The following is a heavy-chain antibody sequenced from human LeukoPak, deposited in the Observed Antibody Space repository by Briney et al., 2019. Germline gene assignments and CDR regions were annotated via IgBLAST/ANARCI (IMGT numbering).Heavy chain of an antibody. CDR2: IRSRGSTI. J-gene: IGHJ4*02. Sequence: PGGSLRLSCSASGFTLSDYYMSWVRQAPGKGLEWVSYIRSRGSTIYYADSVKGRFTISRDNAKNSLYLQMNSLRAEDTAVYYCARDHGYCDILTGYYDGDPIPDYWGQGTLVTVSS. D-gene: IGHD3-9*01. CDR3: ARDHGYCDILTGYYDGDPIPDY. CDR1: GFTLSDYY. V-gene: IGHV3-11*04.